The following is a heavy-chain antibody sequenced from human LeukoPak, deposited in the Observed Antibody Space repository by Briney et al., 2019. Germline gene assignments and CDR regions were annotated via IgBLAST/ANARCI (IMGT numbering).Heavy chain of an antibody. CDR1: GGSFSGYY. CDR3: ARAAVYDFGYFDY. D-gene: IGHD3-3*01. CDR2: ISSSSSYI. J-gene: IGHJ4*02. Sequence: ETLSLTCAVYGGSFSGYYWSWVRQAPGKGLEWVSSISSSSSYIYYADSVKGRFTISRDNAKNSLYLQMNSLRAEDTAVYYCARAAVYDFGYFDYWGQGTLVTVSS. V-gene: IGHV3-21*01.